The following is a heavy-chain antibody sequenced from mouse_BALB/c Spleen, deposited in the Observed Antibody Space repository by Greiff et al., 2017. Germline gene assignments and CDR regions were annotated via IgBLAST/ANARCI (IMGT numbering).Heavy chain of an antibody. CDR3: AREGLRPLYAMDY. V-gene: IGHV5-6-5*01. J-gene: IGHJ4*01. D-gene: IGHD2-4*01. CDR1: GFTFSSYA. CDR2: ISSGGST. Sequence: EVQGVESGGGLVQPGGSLKLSCAASGFTFSSYAMSWVRQTPEKRLEWVASISSGGSTYYPDSVKGRFTISRDNARNILYLQMSSLRSEDTAMYYCAREGLRPLYAMDYWGQGTSVTVSS.